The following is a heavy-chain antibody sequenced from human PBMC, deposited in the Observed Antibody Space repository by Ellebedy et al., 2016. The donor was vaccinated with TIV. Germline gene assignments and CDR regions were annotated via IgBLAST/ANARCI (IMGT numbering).Heavy chain of an antibody. D-gene: IGHD3-16*01. Sequence: SETLSLXXAVYGGSFSGYYWSWIRQPPGKGLEWIGEINHSGNTYYNPSLKSRVTISVDRSKNQFSLKLSSVTAADTAVYYCASLGGGADYWGQGTLVTVSS. V-gene: IGHV4-34*01. J-gene: IGHJ4*02. CDR2: INHSGNT. CDR3: ASLGGGADY. CDR1: GGSFSGYY.